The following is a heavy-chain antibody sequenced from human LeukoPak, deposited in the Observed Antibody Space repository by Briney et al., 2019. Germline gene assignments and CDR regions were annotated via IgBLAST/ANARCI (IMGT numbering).Heavy chain of an antibody. J-gene: IGHJ4*02. V-gene: IGHV3-7*01. CDR1: GFTFSSYA. D-gene: IGHD2-2*01. CDR3: ARVGGYCSSTSCYLGLDY. Sequence: GRSLRLSCAASGFTFSSYAMHWVRQAPGKGLEWVANIKQDGSEKYYVDSVKGRFTISRDNAKNSLYLQMNSLRAEDTAVYYCARVGGYCSSTSCYLGLDYWGQGTLVTVSS. CDR2: IKQDGSEK.